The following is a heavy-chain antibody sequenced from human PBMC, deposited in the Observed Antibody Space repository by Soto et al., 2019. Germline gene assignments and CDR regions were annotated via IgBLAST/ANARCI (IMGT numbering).Heavy chain of an antibody. Sequence: ASVKVSCKASGYTFTSYGISWVRQAPGQGLEWMGWISAYNGNTNYAQKLQGRVTITRDTSTTTAYMELRSLRSEDTAVFYCARSGYSSGWYNWYFDLWGRGTLVTVSS. J-gene: IGHJ2*01. D-gene: IGHD6-19*01. CDR2: ISAYNGNT. CDR3: ARSGYSSGWYNWYFDL. CDR1: GYTFTSYG. V-gene: IGHV1-18*01.